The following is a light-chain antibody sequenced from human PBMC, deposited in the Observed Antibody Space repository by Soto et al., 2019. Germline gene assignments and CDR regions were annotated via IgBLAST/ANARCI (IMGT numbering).Light chain of an antibody. Sequence: QSVLTQAHSASGTPGQRVTLSCSGSSFNIGSNYVYWYQQLPGTAPKLVIFRNDQRPSGIPGRISGSKSGTSASLAISGLRSEDEADYYCSAWDDSLSGYVFGTGTKLTVL. V-gene: IGLV1-47*01. CDR2: RND. J-gene: IGLJ1*01. CDR3: SAWDDSLSGYV. CDR1: SFNIGSNY.